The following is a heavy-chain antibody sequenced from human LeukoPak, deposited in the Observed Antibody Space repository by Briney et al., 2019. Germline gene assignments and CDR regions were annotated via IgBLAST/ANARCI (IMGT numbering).Heavy chain of an antibody. Sequence: SETLSLTCTVSGGSISSGGYYWSWIRQHPGKGLEWIGYIYYSGSTYYNPSLKSRVTISVDTSKNQFSLQLNSVTPEDTAVYYCARSIGTRLPNPTNFDCWGQGTLVTVSS. D-gene: IGHD1-1*01. J-gene: IGHJ4*02. V-gene: IGHV4-31*03. CDR2: IYYSGST. CDR1: GGSISSGGYY. CDR3: ARSIGTRLPNPTNFDC.